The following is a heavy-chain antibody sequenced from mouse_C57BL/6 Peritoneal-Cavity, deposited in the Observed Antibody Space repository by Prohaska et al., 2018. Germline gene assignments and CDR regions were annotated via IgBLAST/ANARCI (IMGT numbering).Heavy chain of an antibody. J-gene: IGHJ2*01. CDR3: ARRGDFDY. CDR1: VFNINDYY. CDR2: IDTEDSET. Sequence: EVQLQQSGAELVKPGASVNLSCTSSVFNINDYYMHWVKQRIDQGLEWVGRIDTEDSETKYAAKFQGKATITADTSSNTAYLQLRSLTSEDTAVYYCARRGDFDYWGQGTILTVSS. V-gene: IGHV14-2*01.